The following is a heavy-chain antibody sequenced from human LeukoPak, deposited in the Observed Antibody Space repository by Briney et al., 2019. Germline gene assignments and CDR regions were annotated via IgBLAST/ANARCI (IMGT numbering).Heavy chain of an antibody. V-gene: IGHV4-4*02. CDR3: ARKKAGEPFFDY. D-gene: IGHD7-27*01. Sequence: SETLSPTCAVSGGSISSGNWWSWVRQPPGKGLEWIGEIYHSGSTNYNPSLKSRVTISVDKSKNQFSLKLSSVTAADTAVYYCARKKAGEPFFDYWGQGTLVTVSS. CDR2: IYHSGST. J-gene: IGHJ4*02. CDR1: GGSISSGNW.